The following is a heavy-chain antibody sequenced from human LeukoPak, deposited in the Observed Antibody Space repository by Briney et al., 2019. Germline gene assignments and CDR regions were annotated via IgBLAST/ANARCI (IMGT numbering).Heavy chain of an antibody. V-gene: IGHV4-59*01. Sequence: SETLSLTCSVSGDSINNNFWTWIRQPPGKRLEWIGYIYHSGTTNYNPSLNSRVTMLIDASKNQISLKLCSVTAADTAVYYCVRVIRSWFDTWGQGTLVTVSS. CDR3: VRVIRSWFDT. J-gene: IGHJ5*02. CDR2: IYHSGTT. CDR1: GDSINNNF.